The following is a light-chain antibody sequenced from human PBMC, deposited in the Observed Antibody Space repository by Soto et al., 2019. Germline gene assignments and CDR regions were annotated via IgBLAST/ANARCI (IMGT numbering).Light chain of an antibody. CDR1: QSVKIN. CDR2: CSF. J-gene: IGKJ5*01. Sequence: EIVMTQSPATLSVSPGERATLSCRASQSVKINVAWYQQKPGQAPRLLIYCSFTRATGIPARFSGSGSGPEFTLTISNLQSEDFAVYYWQQYNNWPPITFGQGTRVEIK. CDR3: QQYNNWPPIT. V-gene: IGKV3-15*01.